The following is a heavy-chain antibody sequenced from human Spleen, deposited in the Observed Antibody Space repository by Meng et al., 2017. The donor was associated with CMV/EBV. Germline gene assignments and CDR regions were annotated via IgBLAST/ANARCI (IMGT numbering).Heavy chain of an antibody. CDR3: ARDRYSGSYRGYFDY. CDR2: ISYDGRNK. D-gene: IGHD1-26*01. J-gene: IGHJ4*02. Sequence: ACGFACSSYAMHWVRQAPGKGLEWVAVISYDGRNKYYADSVKGRFTVSRDNSNNTFLQTNNLRVEDTAVYYCARDRYSGSYRGYFDYWGQGTLVTVSS. CDR1: GFACSSYA. V-gene: IGHV3-30*04.